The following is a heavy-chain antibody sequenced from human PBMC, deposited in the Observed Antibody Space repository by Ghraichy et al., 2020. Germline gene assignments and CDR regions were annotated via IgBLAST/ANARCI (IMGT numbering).Heavy chain of an antibody. J-gene: IGHJ3*02. CDR1: GGSISSYY. CDR3: ARSSGWPKRNDAFDI. D-gene: IGHD6-19*01. CDR2: IYYSGST. V-gene: IGHV4-59*01. Sequence: SETLSLTCTVSGGSISSYYWSWIRQPPGKGLEWIGYIYYSGSTNYNPSLKSRVTISVDTSKNQFSLKLSSVTAADTAVYYCARSSGWPKRNDAFDIWGQGTMVTVSS.